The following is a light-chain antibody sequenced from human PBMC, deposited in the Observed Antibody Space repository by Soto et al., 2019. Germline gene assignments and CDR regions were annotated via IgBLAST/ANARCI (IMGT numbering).Light chain of an antibody. J-gene: IGKJ4*01. Sequence: DIQMTQSPSFVSASIGDRVTITCRASQGIGSWLAWYQQVPGRAPRLLIFPASPFQSGVSSRFRGSGSGTDFTRTITSLQPEDFATDCCLRANNFPVTFGEGTKVEMK. CDR1: QGIGSW. V-gene: IGKV1-12*01. CDR2: PAS. CDR3: LRANNFPVT.